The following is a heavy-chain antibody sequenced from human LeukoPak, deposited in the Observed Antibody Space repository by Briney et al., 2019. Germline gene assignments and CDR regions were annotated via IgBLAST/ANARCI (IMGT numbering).Heavy chain of an antibody. CDR2: INHSGST. V-gene: IGHV4-34*01. J-gene: IGHJ5*02. CDR1: GGSFSGYY. Sequence: SETLSLTCAVYGGSFSGYYWSWIRQPPGKGLEWIGEINHSGSTNYNPSLKSRVTISVDTSKNQFSLKLSPVTAADTAVYYCARAARKNWFDPWGQGTLVTVSS. CDR3: ARAARKNWFDP.